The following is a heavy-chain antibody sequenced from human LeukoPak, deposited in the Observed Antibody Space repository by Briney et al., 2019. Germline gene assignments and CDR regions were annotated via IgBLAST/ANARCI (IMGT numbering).Heavy chain of an antibody. V-gene: IGHV3-30-3*01. J-gene: IGHJ5*02. CDR1: GFTFSSYA. CDR3: AREATGGFDP. CDR2: ISYDGSNK. Sequence: GRSLRLSCAASGFTFSSYAMHWVRQAPGKGLEWVAVISYDGSNKYYADSVKGRFTISRDNSKNTLYLQTNSLRAEDTAVYYCAREATGGFDPWGQGTLVTVSS.